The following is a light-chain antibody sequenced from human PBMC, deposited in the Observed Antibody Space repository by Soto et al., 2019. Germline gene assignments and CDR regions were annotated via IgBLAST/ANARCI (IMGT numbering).Light chain of an antibody. CDR3: QQYKSYSPYT. J-gene: IGKJ2*01. Sequence: GDRVTIPCRASQSVTSRLAWYQQKPGKAPKLLIHEASSLESGVPSRFSGSGSGTEFTLTISSLQPDDFATYYCQQYKSYSPYTFGQGTNLEIK. CDR2: EAS. CDR1: QSVTSR. V-gene: IGKV1-5*03.